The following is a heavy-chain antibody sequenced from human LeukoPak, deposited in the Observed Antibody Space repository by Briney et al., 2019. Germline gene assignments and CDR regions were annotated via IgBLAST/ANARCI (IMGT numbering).Heavy chain of an antibody. D-gene: IGHD3-3*01. CDR3: ASYDFWSGYYGMDV. CDR1: GGSISSYY. J-gene: IGHJ6*02. V-gene: IGHV4-59*12. CDR2: IYYSGST. Sequence: SETLSLTCTVSGGSISSYYWSWIRQPPGKGLEWIGYIYYSGSTNYNPSLKSRVTISVDTSRNQFSLKLSSVTAADTAVYYCASYDFWSGYYGMDVWGQGTTVTVSS.